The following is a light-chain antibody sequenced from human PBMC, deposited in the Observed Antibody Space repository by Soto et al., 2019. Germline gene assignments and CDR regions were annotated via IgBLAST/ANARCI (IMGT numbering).Light chain of an antibody. CDR2: GGS. J-gene: IGKJ1*01. CDR1: QSVSSNH. Sequence: IVMTQSPATLSVSPGERASLASRASQSVSSNHLAWYQQKPGQAPRLLIYGGSSRATGIPVRFSGSGSETDFTLTITRLESEDFAVYYCQQYSSSRTFGQGTKVDNK. CDR3: QQYSSSRT. V-gene: IGKV3-20*01.